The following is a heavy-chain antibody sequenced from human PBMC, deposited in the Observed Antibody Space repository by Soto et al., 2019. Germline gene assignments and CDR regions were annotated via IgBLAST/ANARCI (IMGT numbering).Heavy chain of an antibody. Sequence: GASVKVSCKASGGTFSSYAISWVRQAPVQGLEWMGWIIPIFGTANYAQKFQGRVTITADEFTSTAYMELGRLRSDDTAVYYCARSLNIVAKGHFDYWGQGTLVTVSS. CDR3: ARSLNIVAKGHFDY. CDR1: GGTFSSYA. J-gene: IGHJ4*02. V-gene: IGHV1-69*13. D-gene: IGHD5-12*01. CDR2: IIPIFGTA.